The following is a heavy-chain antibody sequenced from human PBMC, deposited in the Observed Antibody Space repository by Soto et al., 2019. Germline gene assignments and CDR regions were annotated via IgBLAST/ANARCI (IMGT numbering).Heavy chain of an antibody. Sequence: SGGSLRLSCAASGFTFSSYSMNWVRQAPGKGLEWVSSISSSSSYIYYADSVKGRFTISRDNAKNSLYLQMNSLRAEDTAVYYCARLTPPSYYYGMDVWGQGTTVTVSS. CDR3: ARLTPPSYYYGMDV. J-gene: IGHJ6*02. V-gene: IGHV3-21*01. CDR1: GFTFSSYS. CDR2: ISSSSSYI.